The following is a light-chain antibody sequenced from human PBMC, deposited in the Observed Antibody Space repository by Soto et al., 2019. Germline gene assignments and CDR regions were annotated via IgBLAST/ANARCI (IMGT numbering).Light chain of an antibody. CDR1: QSVSGS. CDR3: QQYDSWPFT. J-gene: IGKJ3*01. CDR2: DAS. Sequence: DIVMTQSPATLSVSPGKQATVSCRASQSVSGSLAWYRQRPGQAPSLLIYDASARASGIPARFSGSGSGTEFTLTISSLQSDDSAIYFCQQYDSWPFTFGQGPRWIS. V-gene: IGKV3-15*01.